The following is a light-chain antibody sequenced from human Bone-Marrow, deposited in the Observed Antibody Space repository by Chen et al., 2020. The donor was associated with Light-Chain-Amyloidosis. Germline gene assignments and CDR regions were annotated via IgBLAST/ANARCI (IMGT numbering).Light chain of an antibody. V-gene: IGLV2-14*03. CDR2: DVD. CDR3: GSFTTTISIV. CDR1: TNDVGRYKY. Sequence: QSALTQPPSVSGSPGQSITISCTGTTNDVGRYKYVSWYQPHPGKAPKLLIHDVDSRPSGISDRFSGSQSGNTASLTISGLQADDEADYYCGSFTTTISIVFGGGTKLTVL. J-gene: IGLJ2*01.